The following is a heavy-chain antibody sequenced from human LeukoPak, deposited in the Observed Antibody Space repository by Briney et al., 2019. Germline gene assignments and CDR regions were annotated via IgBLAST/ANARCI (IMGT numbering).Heavy chain of an antibody. J-gene: IGHJ3*02. CDR3: ARVLGYTWADAFDI. CDR1: GFTFSSYS. Sequence: GGSLRLSCAASGFTFSSYSMNWVRQAPGKGLEWVSSISSSSSYIYYADSVKGRFTISRDNAKNSLYLQMNSLRAEDTAVYYCARVLGYTWADAFDIWGQGTMVTVSS. CDR2: ISSSSSYI. D-gene: IGHD3-16*02. V-gene: IGHV3-21*01.